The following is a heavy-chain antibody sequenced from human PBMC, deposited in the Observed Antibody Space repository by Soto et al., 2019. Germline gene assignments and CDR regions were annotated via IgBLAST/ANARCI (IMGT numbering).Heavy chain of an antibody. CDR1: GGSISSGGYY. CDR2: IYYSGST. J-gene: IGHJ4*02. D-gene: IGHD3-10*01. CDR3: ARESEAGSGSYYSFDY. V-gene: IGHV4-31*03. Sequence: QVQLQESGPGLVKPSQTLSLTCTVSGGSISSGGYYWSWIRQHPGKGLEWIGYIYYSGSTYYNPPLSVRVTISVDTAKNKFSLKLSSVTAANTAVYYCARESEAGSGSYYSFDYWGQGTLVTVSS.